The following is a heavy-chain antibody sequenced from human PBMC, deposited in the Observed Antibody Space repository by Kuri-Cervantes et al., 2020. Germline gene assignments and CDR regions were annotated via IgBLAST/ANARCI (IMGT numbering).Heavy chain of an antibody. CDR2: ISAYNGYT. Sequence: ASVKVSCKVSGYTLTELSMHWVRQAPGQGLEWMGWISAYNGYTNYAQKLQGRVTMTTDTSTSTAYMELRSLRSDDTAVYYCARVFQQLVTNYYYYGMDVWGQGTTVTVSS. CDR1: GYTLTELS. D-gene: IGHD6-13*01. CDR3: ARVFQQLVTNYYYYGMDV. V-gene: IGHV1-18*01. J-gene: IGHJ6*02.